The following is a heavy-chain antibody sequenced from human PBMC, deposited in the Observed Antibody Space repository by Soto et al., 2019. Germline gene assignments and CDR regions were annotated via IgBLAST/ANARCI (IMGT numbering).Heavy chain of an antibody. CDR3: ARPARRSNYFDY. CDR1: GGSISSSSYY. V-gene: IGHV4-39*01. D-gene: IGHD3-16*01. CDR2: IYYSGST. Sequence: SETLSLTCTVSGGSISSSSYYWGWIRQPPGKGLEWIGSIYYSGSTYYNPSLKSRVTISVDTSKNQFSLRLSSVTAADTAVYYCARPARRSNYFDYWGQGTLVTVSS. J-gene: IGHJ4*02.